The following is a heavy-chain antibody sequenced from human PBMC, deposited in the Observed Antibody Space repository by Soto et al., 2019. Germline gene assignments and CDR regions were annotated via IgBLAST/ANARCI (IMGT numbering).Heavy chain of an antibody. J-gene: IGHJ6*02. Sequence: ETLSLTCTVSGGSISSYYWSWIRQPPGKGLEWIGYIYYSGSTNYNPSLKSRVTISVDTSKNQFSLKLSSVTAADTAVYYCARVMVRGVTNYYYYYGMDVWGQGTTVTVSS. CDR2: IYYSGST. CDR1: GGSISSYY. D-gene: IGHD3-10*01. CDR3: ARVMVRGVTNYYYYYGMDV. V-gene: IGHV4-59*01.